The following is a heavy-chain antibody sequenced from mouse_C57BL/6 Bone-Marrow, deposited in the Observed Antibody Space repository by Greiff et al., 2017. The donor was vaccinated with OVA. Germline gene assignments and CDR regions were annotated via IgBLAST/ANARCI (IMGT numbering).Heavy chain of an antibody. D-gene: IGHD2-5*01. CDR3: ARERSIVTTPY. Sequence: DVKLVESGGGLVKPGGSLKLSCAASGFTFSSYAMSWVRQTPEKRLEWVATISDGGSYTYYPDNVKGRFTISRDNAKNNLYLQMSHLKSEDTAMYYCARERSIVTTPYWGQGTLVTVSA. CDR1: GFTFSSYA. J-gene: IGHJ3*01. CDR2: ISDGGSYT. V-gene: IGHV5-4*01.